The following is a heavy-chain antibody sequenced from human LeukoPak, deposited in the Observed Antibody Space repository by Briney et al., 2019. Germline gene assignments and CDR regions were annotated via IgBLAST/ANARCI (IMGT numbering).Heavy chain of an antibody. CDR1: GGSISSSSYY. Sequence: PSETLSLTSTVSGGSISSSSYYWGWIRQPPGKGLEWIGSIYYSGSTYYNPSLKSRVTISVDTSKNQFSLKLSSVTAADTAVYYCARPASTYYYDSSGYYVDAFDIWGQGTMVTVSS. D-gene: IGHD3-22*01. CDR3: ARPASTYYYDSSGYYVDAFDI. J-gene: IGHJ3*02. CDR2: IYYSGST. V-gene: IGHV4-39*01.